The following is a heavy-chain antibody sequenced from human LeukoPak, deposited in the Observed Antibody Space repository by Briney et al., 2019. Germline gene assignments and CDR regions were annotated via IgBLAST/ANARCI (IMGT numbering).Heavy chain of an antibody. D-gene: IGHD3-22*01. Sequence: SETLSLTCTVSGGSVSRSRYYWGWIRQPPGKGLEWIGSIYYSGSTYYNPSLKSRVTISVDTSKNQFSLKLSSVTAADTAVYYCAREEIFHYDSSGYPLYYFDYWGQGTLVTVSS. V-gene: IGHV4-39*07. CDR3: AREEIFHYDSSGYPLYYFDY. CDR2: IYYSGST. J-gene: IGHJ4*02. CDR1: GGSVSRSRYY.